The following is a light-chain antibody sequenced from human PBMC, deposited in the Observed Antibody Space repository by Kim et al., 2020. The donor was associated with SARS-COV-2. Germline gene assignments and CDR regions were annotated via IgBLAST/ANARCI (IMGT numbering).Light chain of an antibody. V-gene: IGKV4-1*01. CDR3: QQYYNTPQFT. Sequence: DIVMTQSPDSLAVSLGERATINCKSSQSVLYSSNNKNYLAWYQQKPGQPPKLLIYWASSRESGVPDRFSGSGSGTDFTLTISSLQAEDVAVYYCQQYYNTPQFTFGQGTKLEI. CDR2: WAS. CDR1: QSVLYSSNNKNY. J-gene: IGKJ2*01.